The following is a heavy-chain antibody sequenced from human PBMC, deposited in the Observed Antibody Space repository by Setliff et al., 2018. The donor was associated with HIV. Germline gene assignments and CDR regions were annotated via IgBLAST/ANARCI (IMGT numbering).Heavy chain of an antibody. CDR2: IHSSSSRI. V-gene: IGHV3-48*04. D-gene: IGHD1-26*01. J-gene: IGHJ4*02. Sequence: GGSLRLSCAASGFTFSDYSMNWFRQTPGKGLEWVSFIHSSSSRIYYADSVKGRFTVSRDNAKNTVYLQMDALRAEDTAVYYCARALYGSDSLLDSWGQGTLVTVSS. CDR3: ARALYGSDSLLDS. CDR1: GFTFSDYS.